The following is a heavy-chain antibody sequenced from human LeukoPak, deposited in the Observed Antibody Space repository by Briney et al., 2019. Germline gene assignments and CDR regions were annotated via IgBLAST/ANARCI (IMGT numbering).Heavy chain of an antibody. Sequence: GGSLRLSCAVSGFTFSNYWMSWVRQAPGKGLEWVANIKQDGSEKYYVDSVKGRFTISRDNAKNSLYLQMNSLRAEDTAVYYCARDRSWGQGTTVTVSS. J-gene: IGHJ6*02. CDR3: ARDRS. CDR1: GFTFSNYW. V-gene: IGHV3-7*01. CDR2: IKQDGSEK.